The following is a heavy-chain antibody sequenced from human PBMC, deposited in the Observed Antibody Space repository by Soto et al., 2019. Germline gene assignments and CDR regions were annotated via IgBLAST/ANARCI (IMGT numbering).Heavy chain of an antibody. CDR2: FSGSGAGT. CDR3: AKAVAGPF. CDR1: GFTFSSYA. J-gene: IGHJ4*02. V-gene: IGHV3-23*01. D-gene: IGHD6-19*01. Sequence: EVQLLESGGGLVQPGGSLRLSCAASGFTFSSYAMSWVRQALGKGLEWVSAFSGSGAGTYYADSVKGRFTISRDNSKNTLYLQMNSLRAEDTAVYYCAKAVAGPFWGQGTLVTVSS.